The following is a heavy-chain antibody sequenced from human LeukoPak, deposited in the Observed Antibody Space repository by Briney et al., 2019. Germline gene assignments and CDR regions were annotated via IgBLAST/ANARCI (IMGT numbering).Heavy chain of an antibody. CDR3: ARLPYCSGDTCRHSFFDY. V-gene: IGHV5-51*01. D-gene: IGHD2-15*01. CDR2: IFPGDSET. CDR1: GYSFSTYW. J-gene: IGHJ4*02. Sequence: GESLKISCKGSGYSFSTYWIAWVRQMPGKGLEWMGIIFPGDSETKYRPSFQGRVTISADKSFNAAYLQWSSVESSDTAMYYCARLPYCSGDTCRHSFFDYWGQGTLVTVSS.